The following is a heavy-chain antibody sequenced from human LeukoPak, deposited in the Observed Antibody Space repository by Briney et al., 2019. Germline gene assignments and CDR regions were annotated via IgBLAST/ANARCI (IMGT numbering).Heavy chain of an antibody. J-gene: IGHJ4*02. V-gene: IGHV4-39*07. D-gene: IGHD6-13*01. CDR1: GGSISSSSYY. Sequence: SETLSLTCTVSGGSISSSSYYWGWIRQPPGKGLEWIGSIYYTGSTYYNPSLKSRVTISVDTSKNQFSLKLSSVTAADTAVYYCARVGSRSSWSEVDYWGQGTLVTVSS. CDR2: IYYTGST. CDR3: ARVGSRSSWSEVDY.